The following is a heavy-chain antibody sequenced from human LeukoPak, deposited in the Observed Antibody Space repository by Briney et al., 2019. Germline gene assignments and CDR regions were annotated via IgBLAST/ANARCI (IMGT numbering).Heavy chain of an antibody. V-gene: IGHV3-23*01. J-gene: IGHJ4*02. Sequence: PGGSLRLSCAASGFTFSSYAMSWVRQAPGKGLEWVSGISGSGSSTYYADSVKGRFTISRDNSKSTLYLQMNSLRAEDTAVYFCGKDLYSSSSGFDYWGQGTLVTVSS. CDR2: ISGSGSST. D-gene: IGHD6-6*01. CDR1: GFTFSSYA. CDR3: GKDLYSSSSGFDY.